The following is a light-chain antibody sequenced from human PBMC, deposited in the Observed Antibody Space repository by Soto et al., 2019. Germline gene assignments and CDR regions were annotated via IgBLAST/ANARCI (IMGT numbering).Light chain of an antibody. CDR2: SND. CDR1: NSNIGRNT. J-gene: IGLJ2*01. Sequence: QSVLTQPPSASGTPGQRVTISCSGSNSNIGRNTVSWYQQVPGTAPKSLIYSNDQRPSGVPDRISGSRSGTSASLVISGLQSGDEAEYYCAAWDDTLGARVFGGGTKLTVL. V-gene: IGLV1-44*01. CDR3: AAWDDTLGARV.